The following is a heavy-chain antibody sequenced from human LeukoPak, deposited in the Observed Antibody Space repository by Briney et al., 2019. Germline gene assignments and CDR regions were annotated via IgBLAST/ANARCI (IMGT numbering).Heavy chain of an antibody. CDR2: INWNGGST. Sequence: GGSLRLSCAASGFTFSSYGMHWVRQAPGKGLEWVSGINWNGGSTGYADSVKGRFTISRDNAKNSLYLQMNSLRAEDTALYYCARENRLVGDRYYFDYWGQGTLVTVSS. D-gene: IGHD1-26*01. CDR3: ARENRLVGDRYYFDY. CDR1: GFTFSSYG. J-gene: IGHJ4*02. V-gene: IGHV3-20*04.